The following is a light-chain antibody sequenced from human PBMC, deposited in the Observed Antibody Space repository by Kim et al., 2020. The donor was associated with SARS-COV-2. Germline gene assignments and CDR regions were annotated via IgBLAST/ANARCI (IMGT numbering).Light chain of an antibody. CDR2: RNN. CDR1: SSNMGGNY. J-gene: IGLJ3*02. Sequence: QSVLTQPPSASGTPGQRVTISCSGSSSNMGGNYVYWYQQLPGTAPKLLIYRNNQRPSGVPDRFSGSKSGTSASLAISGLRSDDEADYYCAGWDDSLSGWVCGGGTQLTVL. CDR3: AGWDDSLSGWV. V-gene: IGLV1-47*01.